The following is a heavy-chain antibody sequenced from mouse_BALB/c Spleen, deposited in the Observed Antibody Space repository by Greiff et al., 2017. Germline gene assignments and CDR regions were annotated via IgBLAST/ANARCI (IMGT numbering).Heavy chain of an antibody. V-gene: IGHV3-6*02. Sequence: VQLQQSGPGLVKPSQSLSLTCSVTGYSITSGYYWNWIRQFPGNKLEWMGYISYDGSNNYNPSLKNRISITRDTSKNQFFLKLNSVTTEVTATYYCAREELYLFDCWGQGTTLTVSS. CDR2: ISYDGSN. D-gene: IGHD5-5*01. CDR3: AREELYLFDC. J-gene: IGHJ2*01. CDR1: GYSITSGYY.